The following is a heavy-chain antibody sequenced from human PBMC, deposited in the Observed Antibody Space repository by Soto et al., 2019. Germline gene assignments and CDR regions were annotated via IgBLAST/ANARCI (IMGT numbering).Heavy chain of an antibody. Sequence: ASVKVSCKASGYTFTGYYMHWVRQAPGQGLEWVGWINPNSGGTNYAQKFQGRVTMTRDTSISTAYMELSRLRSDDTAVYYCAKIGDRYGSGFDYWGQGTLVTVSS. J-gene: IGHJ4*02. CDR2: INPNSGGT. D-gene: IGHD5-18*01. CDR3: AKIGDRYGSGFDY. CDR1: GYTFTGYY. V-gene: IGHV1-2*02.